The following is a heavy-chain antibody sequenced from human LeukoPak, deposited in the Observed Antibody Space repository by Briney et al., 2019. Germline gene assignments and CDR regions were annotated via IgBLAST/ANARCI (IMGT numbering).Heavy chain of an antibody. CDR3: ARSCSSGWPCYYYMDV. CDR1: GYTFTSYY. Sequence: ASVKVSCKASGYTFTSYYMHWVRQAPGQGLEWMGIINPSGGSTSYAQKFQGRVTMTRDTSISTAYMELSRLRSDDTAVYYCARSCSSGWPCYYYMDVWGEGTTVTVSS. CDR2: INPSGGST. V-gene: IGHV1-46*01. J-gene: IGHJ6*03. D-gene: IGHD6-19*01.